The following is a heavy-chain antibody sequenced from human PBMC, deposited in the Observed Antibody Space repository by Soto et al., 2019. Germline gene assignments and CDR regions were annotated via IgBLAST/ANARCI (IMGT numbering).Heavy chain of an antibody. D-gene: IGHD3-10*01. CDR2: IFWDDDK. J-gene: IGHJ5*01. V-gene: IGHV2-5*02. Sequence: SGPTLVNPTQTLTLTCTFSGFSLSTSGEGVGWIRQPPGKALEWLALIFWDDDKRYSPSLKNRLTIMKDTSKNQVVLIMTNMDPVDTATYYCAHFSREFHLILSHYWFDSWGQGTLVTVSS. CDR1: GFSLSTSGEG. CDR3: AHFSREFHLILSHYWFDS.